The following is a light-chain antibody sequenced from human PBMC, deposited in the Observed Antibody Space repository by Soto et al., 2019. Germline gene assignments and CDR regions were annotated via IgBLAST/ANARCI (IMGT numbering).Light chain of an antibody. CDR2: AAS. V-gene: IGKV1-27*01. Sequence: GDRVTITCRASQGISNYLVWYQQKPGKVPKLLIYAASTLQSGVPSRFSGSGSGTEFTLTIAGLQPDDFATYYCQQFNSYPITFGQGTRLEIK. J-gene: IGKJ5*01. CDR1: QGISNY. CDR3: QQFNSYPIT.